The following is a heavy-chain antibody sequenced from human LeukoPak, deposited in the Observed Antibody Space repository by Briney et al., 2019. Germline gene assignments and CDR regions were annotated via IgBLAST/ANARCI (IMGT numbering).Heavy chain of an antibody. Sequence: PSETLSLTCNVSGASMSNYYWVWIRQPPGKGLEWIGSIYHSGTTYSGSTYYNPSLKSRVTISLDTSKNQFSLKLSSVTAADTAVYYCARQVPFPYSSSRNWFDPWGQGTLVTVSS. CDR3: ARQVPFPYSSSRNWFDP. V-gene: IGHV4-39*01. CDR1: GASMSNYY. J-gene: IGHJ5*02. CDR2: IYHSGTTYSGST. D-gene: IGHD6-13*01.